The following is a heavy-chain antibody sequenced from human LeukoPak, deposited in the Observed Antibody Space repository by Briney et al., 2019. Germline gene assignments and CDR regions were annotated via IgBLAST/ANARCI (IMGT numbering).Heavy chain of an antibody. D-gene: IGHD2-8*02. CDR2: IIPIFGTA. CDR1: GYTFTSYG. Sequence: ASVKVSCKASGYTFTSYGISWVRQAPGQGLEWMGGIIPIFGTANYAQKFQGRVTITADKSTSTAYMELRSLRSDDTAVYYCARGSWSSAWFDPWGQGTLVTVSS. J-gene: IGHJ5*02. CDR3: ARGSWSSAWFDP. V-gene: IGHV1-69*06.